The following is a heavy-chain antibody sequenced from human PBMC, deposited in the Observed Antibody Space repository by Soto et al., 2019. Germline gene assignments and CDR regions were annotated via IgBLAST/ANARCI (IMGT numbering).Heavy chain of an antibody. CDR2: ISDFNENT. CDR1: GYTFHNYV. Sequence: QVRLVQSGPEVKKPGASVKVSCKASGYTFHNYVVTWVRQAPGQGLECMGCISDFNENTPYAQNFEGSGTMTTDTSTSTASMELRSLRSDDTAIYYCARLTGGFRLLLAYWGQGTQVTVSS. V-gene: IGHV1-18*01. D-gene: IGHD1-26*01. CDR3: ARLTGGFRLLLAY. J-gene: IGHJ4*02.